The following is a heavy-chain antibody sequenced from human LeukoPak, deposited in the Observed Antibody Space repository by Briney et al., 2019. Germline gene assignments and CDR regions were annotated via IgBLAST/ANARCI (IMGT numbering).Heavy chain of an antibody. CDR2: IHTSGST. Sequence: SETLSLTCNVSGGSISLYHWSWIRQPAGKGLEWIGQIHTSGSTNYNPPLKSRVTMSIDTPENQLSLTIRSVTAADTAVYYCARRGTSTGWSFDYWGQGTLATVSS. CDR3: ARRGTSTGWSFDY. V-gene: IGHV4-4*07. J-gene: IGHJ4*02. CDR1: GGSISLYH. D-gene: IGHD6-19*01.